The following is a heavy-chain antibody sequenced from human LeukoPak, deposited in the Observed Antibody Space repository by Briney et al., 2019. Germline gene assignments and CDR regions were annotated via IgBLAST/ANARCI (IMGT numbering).Heavy chain of an antibody. CDR1: GGTFSSYA. V-gene: IGHV1-69*01. J-gene: IGHJ3*02. Sequence: ASVKVSCTASGGTFSSYAISWVRQAPGQGLEWMGGIIPIFGTANYAQKFQGRVTITADESTSTAYMELSSLRSEDTAVYYCASSGITMIPARGGDAFDIWGQGTMVTVSS. CDR3: ASSGITMIPARGGDAFDI. CDR2: IIPIFGTA. D-gene: IGHD3-22*01.